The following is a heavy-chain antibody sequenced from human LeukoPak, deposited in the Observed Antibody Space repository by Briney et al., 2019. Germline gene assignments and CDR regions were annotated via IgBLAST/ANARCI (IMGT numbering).Heavy chain of an antibody. CDR2: INPNSGGT. CDR1: GYTFTGYY. J-gene: IGHJ4*02. CDR3: ARSAYMYSSGGIAVGH. D-gene: IGHD6-19*01. V-gene: IGHV1-2*02. Sequence: ASVKVSCKASGYTFTGYYMHWVRQAPGQGLEWMGWINPNSGGTNYAQKFQGRVTMTRDTSISTAYMELSRLRSDDTAVYYCARSAYMYSSGGIAVGHWGQGTLVTVSS.